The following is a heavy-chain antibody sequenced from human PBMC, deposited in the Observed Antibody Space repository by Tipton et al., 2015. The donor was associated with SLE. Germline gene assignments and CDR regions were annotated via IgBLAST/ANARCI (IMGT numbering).Heavy chain of an antibody. J-gene: IGHJ4*02. V-gene: IGHV4-39*07. D-gene: IGHD4-17*01. Sequence: TLSLTCIVSGDSISSSSYYWGWIRQPPGKGLEWVGTVCYTGNTFYNPSLKSRFTISVDTSKNQFSLNLSSVTAADTAVYYCAKDFNYDNADFNWGQGKLVIVSS. CDR2: VCYTGNT. CDR3: AKDFNYDNADFN. CDR1: GDSISSSSYY.